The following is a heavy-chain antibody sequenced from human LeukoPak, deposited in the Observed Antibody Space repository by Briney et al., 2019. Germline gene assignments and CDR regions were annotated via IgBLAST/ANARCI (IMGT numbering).Heavy chain of an antibody. CDR1: GFTFSDYY. J-gene: IGHJ4*02. CDR2: IYSGGST. V-gene: IGHV3-66*01. Sequence: GGSLRLSCAASGFTFSDYYMSWVRQAPGKGLEWVSIIYSGGSTYYADSVRGRFTISRDNSKNTLYLLMNSLRAEDTAVYYCATSGWWGYFDYWGQGTLVTVSS. CDR3: ATSGWWGYFDY. D-gene: IGHD6-19*01.